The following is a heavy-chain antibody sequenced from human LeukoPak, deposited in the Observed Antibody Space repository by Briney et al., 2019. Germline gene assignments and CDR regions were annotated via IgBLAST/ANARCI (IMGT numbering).Heavy chain of an antibody. CDR2: IYYSGST. CDR1: GGSISSYY. Sequence: SETLSLTCTVSGGSISSYYGSWIRQPPGKGLEWIGYIYYSGSTNYNPSLKGRVTISVDTSKNQFSLKLSSVTAADTAVYYCARLIAAAAAFDYWGQRTLVTVSS. CDR3: ARLIAAAAAFDY. D-gene: IGHD6-13*01. V-gene: IGHV4-59*01. J-gene: IGHJ4*02.